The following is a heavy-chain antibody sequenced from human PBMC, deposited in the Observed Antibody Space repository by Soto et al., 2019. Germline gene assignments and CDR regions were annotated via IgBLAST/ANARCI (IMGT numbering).Heavy chain of an antibody. CDR1: GGTFSSYA. J-gene: IGHJ4*02. Sequence: SVKVSCKASGGTFSSYAISWVRQAPGQGLEWMGGIIPIFGTANYAQKFQGRVTITADESTSTAYMELSSLRSEDTAVYYCARVSWKLERMADGSYFDVWGQGTLVTVAS. CDR2: IIPIFGTA. CDR3: ARVSWKLERMADGSYFDV. V-gene: IGHV1-69*13. D-gene: IGHD1-1*01.